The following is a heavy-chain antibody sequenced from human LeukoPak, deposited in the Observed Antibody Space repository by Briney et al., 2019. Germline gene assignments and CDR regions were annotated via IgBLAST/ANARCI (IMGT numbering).Heavy chain of an antibody. CDR1: GGTFSSYA. CDR3: ARDNEDDNDLGVVIPDGYGMDV. J-gene: IGHJ6*02. CDR2: IIPIFGTA. V-gene: IGHV1-69*13. D-gene: IGHD3-3*01. Sequence: SVKVSCKASGGTFSSYAISWVRQAPGQGLEWMGGIIPIFGTANYAQKFQGRVTITADESTSTTYMELSSLRSEDTAVYYCARDNEDDNDLGVVIPDGYGMDVWGQGTTVTVSS.